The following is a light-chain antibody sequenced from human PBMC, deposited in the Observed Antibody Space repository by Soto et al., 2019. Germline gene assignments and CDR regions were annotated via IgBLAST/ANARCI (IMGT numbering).Light chain of an antibody. CDR1: GSSIGTNT. CDR2: GNN. V-gene: IGLV1-44*01. Sequence: QSVLTQPPSASGTPGQRVTISCSGSGSSIGTNTVNWYRQLPGTAPKLLIYGNNQRPSGVPVRFSGSKSGTSASLAISGLQSEDEADYYCAAWDGSLNNVLFGGGTKVTVL. J-gene: IGLJ2*01. CDR3: AAWDGSLNNVL.